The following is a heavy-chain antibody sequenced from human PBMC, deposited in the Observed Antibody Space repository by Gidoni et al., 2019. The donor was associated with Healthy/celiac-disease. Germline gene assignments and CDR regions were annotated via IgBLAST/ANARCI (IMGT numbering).Heavy chain of an antibody. V-gene: IGHV3-30*04. CDR3: ARCLVSEELPTIHYYYYYGMDV. Sequence: QVQLVESGGGVVQPGRSLRLSCAASGFTFSSYAMHWVRQAPGKGLEWVAVISYDGSNKYYADSVKGRFTISRDNSKNTMYLQMNSLRAEDTAVYYCARCLVSEELPTIHYYYYYGMDVWGQGTTVTVSS. CDR1: GFTFSSYA. J-gene: IGHJ6*02. D-gene: IGHD1-26*01. CDR2: ISYDGSNK.